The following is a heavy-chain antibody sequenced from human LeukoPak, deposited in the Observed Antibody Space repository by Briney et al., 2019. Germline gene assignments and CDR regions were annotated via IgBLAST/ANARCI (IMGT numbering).Heavy chain of an antibody. D-gene: IGHD3-10*01. CDR1: GYTFTSYG. J-gene: IGHJ4*02. CDR3: ARDAPRYYYGSGSNFDY. CDR2: ISAYNGNT. Sequence: ASVKVSCKASGYTFTSYGISWVRQAPGQGLEWMGWISAYNGNTNCAQKLQGRVTMTTDTSTNTAYMELRSLRSDDTAVYYCARDAPRYYYGSGSNFDYWGQGTLVTVSS. V-gene: IGHV1-18*01.